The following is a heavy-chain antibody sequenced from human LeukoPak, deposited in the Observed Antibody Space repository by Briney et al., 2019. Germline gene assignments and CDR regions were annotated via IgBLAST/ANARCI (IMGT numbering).Heavy chain of an antibody. CDR1: GFTFSSYA. CDR3: ANSVEYYYDSSGYLPRWFDR. V-gene: IGHV3-23*01. Sequence: QPGASLRLSCAASGFTFSSYAMSWGRQAPGKGLEWVSAISGSGGSTYYADSVKGRFTISRDNSKNTLYLQMNSLRAEDTAVYYCANSVEYYYDSSGYLPRWFDRWGQGTLVTVSS. J-gene: IGHJ5*02. D-gene: IGHD3-22*01. CDR2: ISGSGGST.